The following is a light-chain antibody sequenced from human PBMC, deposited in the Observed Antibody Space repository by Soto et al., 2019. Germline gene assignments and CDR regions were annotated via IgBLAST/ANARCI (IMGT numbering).Light chain of an antibody. J-gene: IGKJ5*01. V-gene: IGKV2D-29*01. CDR2: EVS. CDR1: QSLLHSNGRTY. CDR3: VQSLEFPIT. Sequence: DLVITQTPLSLSVIPGQPASISCKSGQSLLHSNGRTYLYWYLQKPGQPPQLLIYEVSNRFSGVPDRFSGSGSGTDFTLKISRVEAEDVGVYYCVQSLEFPITLGQGTRLEIK.